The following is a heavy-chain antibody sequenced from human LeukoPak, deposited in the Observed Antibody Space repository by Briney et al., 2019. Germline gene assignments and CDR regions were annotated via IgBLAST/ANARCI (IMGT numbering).Heavy chain of an antibody. Sequence: GGSLRLSCAASGNYWMHWVRQAPGKGLVWVSHINSDGSWTSYADSVKGRFTISKDNAKNTVYLQMNNLRAEDTAVYYCVSFYETYRGRGTLVAVSS. CDR2: INSDGSWT. D-gene: IGHD2/OR15-2a*01. J-gene: IGHJ4*02. CDR1: GNYW. V-gene: IGHV3-74*01. CDR3: VSFYETY.